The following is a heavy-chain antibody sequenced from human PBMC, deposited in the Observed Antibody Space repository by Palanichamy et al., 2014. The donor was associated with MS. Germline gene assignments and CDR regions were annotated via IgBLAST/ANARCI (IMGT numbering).Heavy chain of an antibody. Sequence: QVTXKESGPALVKPTQTLTLTCTFSGFSLSTSGMRVSWIRQPPGKALEWLARIDWDDDKFYSTSLKTRLTISKDTSKNQVVLTMTNMDPVDTATYYCARGYYGSGSTYFDYWGQGTLVTVSS. CDR1: GFSLSTSGMR. D-gene: IGHD3-10*01. CDR3: ARGYYGSGSTYFDY. J-gene: IGHJ4*02. V-gene: IGHV2-70*04. CDR2: IDWDDDK.